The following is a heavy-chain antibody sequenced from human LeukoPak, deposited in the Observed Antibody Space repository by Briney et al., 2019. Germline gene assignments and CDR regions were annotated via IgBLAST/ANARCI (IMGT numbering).Heavy chain of an antibody. CDR1: GYIFTSYW. V-gene: IGHV5-51*01. J-gene: IGHJ4*02. CDR3: AREGYSSSWYDY. D-gene: IGHD6-13*01. Sequence: KFGESLQISCKGSGYIFTSYWIGWVRQLPGKGLEWMGIIYPGDSDTRYSPSFQGQVTISADKSISTAYLQWSSLKASDTAMYYCAREGYSSSWYDYWGQGTLVTVSS. CDR2: IYPGDSDT.